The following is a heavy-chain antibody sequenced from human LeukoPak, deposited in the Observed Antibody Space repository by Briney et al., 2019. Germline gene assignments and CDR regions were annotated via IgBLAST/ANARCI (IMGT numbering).Heavy chain of an antibody. Sequence: SVKVSCKASGGTFSSYAISWVRQAPGQGLEWMGRIIPILGIANYAQKFQGRVTITTDESTSTAYMELSSLRSEDTAVYYCARGSGYSYGIRYYYYYYMDVWGKGTTVTVSS. V-gene: IGHV1-69*04. CDR1: GGTFSSYA. CDR3: ARGSGYSYGIRYYYYYYMDV. CDR2: IIPILGIA. J-gene: IGHJ6*03. D-gene: IGHD5-18*01.